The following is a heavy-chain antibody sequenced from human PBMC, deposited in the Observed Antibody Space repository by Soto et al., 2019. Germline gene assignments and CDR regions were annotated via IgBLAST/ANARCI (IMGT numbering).Heavy chain of an antibody. V-gene: IGHV1-18*01. CDR1: GYTFTSYG. D-gene: IGHD5-18*01. CDR2: ISAYNGNT. J-gene: IGHJ4*02. CDR3: ARVPVLGWDSYGSNYRDY. Sequence: ASVKVSCKASGYTFTSYGISWVRQAPGQGLEWMGWISAYNGNTNYAQKLQGRVTMTTDTSTSTAYMELRSLRSDDTAVYYCARVPVLGWDSYGSNYRDYWGQGTLVTVSS.